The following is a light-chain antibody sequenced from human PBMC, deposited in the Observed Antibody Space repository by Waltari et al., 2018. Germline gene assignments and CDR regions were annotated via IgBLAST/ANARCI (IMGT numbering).Light chain of an antibody. V-gene: IGLV2-23*01. CDR1: SNDVGSYNL. CDR2: EGS. Sequence: QSALTQPASVSGSPGQSITIPRTGTSNDVGSYNLVSWYQRHPGKAPELLIYEGSKRPSGVSNRFSGSKSGNTASLTISGLQAEDEADYFCCSYASGSTIIFGGGTKLTVL. J-gene: IGLJ2*01. CDR3: CSYASGSTII.